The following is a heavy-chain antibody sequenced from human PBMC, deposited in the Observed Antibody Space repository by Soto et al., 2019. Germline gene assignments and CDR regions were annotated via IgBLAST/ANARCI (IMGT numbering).Heavy chain of an antibody. CDR3: ARGQVVAAQH. D-gene: IGHD2-15*01. CDR1: GGSISSGGYS. Sequence: QLRLQESGSGLVKPSQTLSLTWAVSGGSISSGGYSWSWFRQPPGKGLEWIGYIYHSGSTYYNPSLKSRVTISVDRSKNQFSLKLSSVTAADTAVYYCARGQVVAAQHWGQGTLVTVSS. V-gene: IGHV4-30-2*01. J-gene: IGHJ4*02. CDR2: IYHSGST.